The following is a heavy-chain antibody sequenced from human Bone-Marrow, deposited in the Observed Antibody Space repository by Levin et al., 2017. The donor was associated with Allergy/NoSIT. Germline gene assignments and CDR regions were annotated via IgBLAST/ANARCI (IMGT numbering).Heavy chain of an antibody. CDR2: IYDSGIT. Sequence: SETLSLTCTVSRGSISDYYWSWIRQPPGKGLEWIGYIYDSGITRSNPSLKSRVTISVDTSKSQFSLKLNSVTAADTAVYYCARGNRLGLLNWLDPWGQGTLVTVSS. V-gene: IGHV4-59*01. D-gene: IGHD3-16*01. CDR3: ARGNRLGLLNWLDP. CDR1: RGSISDYY. J-gene: IGHJ5*02.